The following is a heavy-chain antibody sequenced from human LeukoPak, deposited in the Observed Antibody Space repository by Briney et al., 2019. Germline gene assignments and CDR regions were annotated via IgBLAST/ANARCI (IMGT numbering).Heavy chain of an antibody. V-gene: IGHV1-2*02. Sequence: ASVKDSCQASGYTFIDYWIHGVRQAPGQGLAGMGRIDLQTGDITSAQKFQGRGTMTRDTSISTTYMDLSALGTHDTAVYYCARAGGDGYNTNWFDPWGQGTLVTVSS. D-gene: IGHD5-24*01. J-gene: IGHJ5*02. CDR3: ARAGGDGYNTNWFDP. CDR1: GYTFIDYW. CDR2: IDLQTGDI.